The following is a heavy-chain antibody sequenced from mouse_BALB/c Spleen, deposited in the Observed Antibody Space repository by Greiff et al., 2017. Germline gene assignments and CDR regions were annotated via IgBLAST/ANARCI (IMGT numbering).Heavy chain of an antibody. J-gene: IGHJ3*01. CDR3: ARGDRSWFAY. CDR2: IRNKANGYTT. Sequence: DVKLVESGGGLVQPGGSLRLSCATSGFTFTDYYMSWVRQPPGKALEWLGFIRNKANGYTTEYSASVKGRFTISRDNSQSILYLQMNTLRAEDSATYYCARGDRSWFAYWGQGTLVTVSA. CDR1: GFTFTDYY. D-gene: IGHD2-14*01. V-gene: IGHV7-3*02.